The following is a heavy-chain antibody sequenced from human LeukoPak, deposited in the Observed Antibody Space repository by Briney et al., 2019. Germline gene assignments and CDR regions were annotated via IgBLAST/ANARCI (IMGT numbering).Heavy chain of an antibody. D-gene: IGHD6-13*01. CDR3: ARDGGDSSSAYYFDY. J-gene: IGHJ4*02. V-gene: IGHV3-21*01. Sequence: GGSLRLSCAASGFTFSSYSMNWVRQAPGKGLEWVSSISSSSSCIYYADSVKGRFTISRDNAKNSLYLQMNSLRAEDTAVYYCARDGGDSSSAYYFDYWGQGTLVTVSS. CDR1: GFTFSSYS. CDR2: ISSSSSCI.